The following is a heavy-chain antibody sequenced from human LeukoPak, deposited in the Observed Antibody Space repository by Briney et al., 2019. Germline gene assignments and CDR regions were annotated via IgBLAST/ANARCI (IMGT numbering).Heavy chain of an antibody. CDR1: GGSISSGSYY. D-gene: IGHD6-13*01. V-gene: IGHV4-61*02. CDR2: IYASGST. J-gene: IGHJ4*02. Sequence: SETLSLTCTVSGGSISSGSYYWSWIRQPAGKGLEWIGRIYASGSTNYNPPRKSRVTISVDMSKNQFSLNLHSVTAADTAVYYCARGETIAAAGQALDYWGQGTLVTVSS. CDR3: ARGETIAAAGQALDY.